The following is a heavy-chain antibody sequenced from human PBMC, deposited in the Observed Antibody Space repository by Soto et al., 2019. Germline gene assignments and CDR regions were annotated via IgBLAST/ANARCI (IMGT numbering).Heavy chain of an antibody. J-gene: IGHJ4*02. CDR2: ISGSGGST. CDR1: GFTISSYA. Sequence: EVQLLESGGGLVQPGGSLRLSCAASGFTISSYAMSWVRQAPGKGLEWVSAISGSGGSTYYADSVKGRFTISRDNSKNTLYLQMNSLRAEDTAVYYCAKDPLAELRFLDLFDYWGQGTLVTVSS. D-gene: IGHD3-3*01. V-gene: IGHV3-23*01. CDR3: AKDPLAELRFLDLFDY.